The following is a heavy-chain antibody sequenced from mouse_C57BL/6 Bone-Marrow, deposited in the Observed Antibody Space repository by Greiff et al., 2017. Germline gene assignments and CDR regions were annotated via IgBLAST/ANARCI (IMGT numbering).Heavy chain of an antibody. D-gene: IGHD1-1*01. CDR2: IHPNSGST. V-gene: IGHV1-64*01. CDR1: GYTFTSYW. Sequence: QVQLQQPGAELVKPGASVKLSCKASGYTFTSYWMHWVKQRPGQGLEWIGMIHPNSGSTNYNEKFKSKATLTVDKSSSTAYMQLSSLTSDDSAVYYGARLNYGSSYWYFDVWGTGTTVTVSS. CDR3: ARLNYGSSYWYFDV. J-gene: IGHJ1*03.